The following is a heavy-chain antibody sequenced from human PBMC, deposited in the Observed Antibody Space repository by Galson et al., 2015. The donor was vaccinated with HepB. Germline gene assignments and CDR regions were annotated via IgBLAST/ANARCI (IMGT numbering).Heavy chain of an antibody. CDR3: AKALRLSSGENWFDP. V-gene: IGHV3-30*18. Sequence: SLRLSCAASGFTFSSYGMHWVRQAPGKGLEWVAVISYDGSNKYYADSVKGRFTISRDNPKNTLYLQMNSLRAEDTAVYYCAKALRLSSGENWFDPWGQGTLVTVSS. CDR2: ISYDGSNK. CDR1: GFTFSSYG. D-gene: IGHD6-19*01. J-gene: IGHJ5*02.